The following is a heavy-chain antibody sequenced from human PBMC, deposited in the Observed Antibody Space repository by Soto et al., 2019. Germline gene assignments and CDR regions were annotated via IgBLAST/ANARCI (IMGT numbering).Heavy chain of an antibody. V-gene: IGHV3-33*01. CDR1: GFTFSSYG. Sequence: PGGSLRLSCAASGFTFSSYGMHWVRQAPGKGLEWVAVIWCDGSNKYYADSVKGRFTISRDNSKNTLYLQMNSLRAEDTAVYYCAREGSNSSGWPYNWFDPWGQGTLVTVSS. J-gene: IGHJ5*02. D-gene: IGHD6-19*01. CDR2: IWCDGSNK. CDR3: AREGSNSSGWPYNWFDP.